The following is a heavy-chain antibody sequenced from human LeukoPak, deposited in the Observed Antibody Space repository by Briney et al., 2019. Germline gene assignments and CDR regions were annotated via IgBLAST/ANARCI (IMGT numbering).Heavy chain of an antibody. V-gene: IGHV5-51*01. J-gene: IGHJ4*02. Sequence: GESLKISCKGSGYSFTSYWIGWVRQMPGKGLEWMGIIYPGDSDTRYSPSFQGQVTISADKSISTAYLQWSSLKASDTAMYYCARLISADGSGSYYNPFDYWGQGTLVTVSS. CDR2: IYPGDSDT. CDR1: GYSFTSYW. CDR3: ARLISADGSGSYYNPFDY. D-gene: IGHD3-10*01.